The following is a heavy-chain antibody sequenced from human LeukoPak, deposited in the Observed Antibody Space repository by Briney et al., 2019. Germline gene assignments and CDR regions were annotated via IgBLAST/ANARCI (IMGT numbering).Heavy chain of an antibody. Sequence: GGSLRLSCAASGFAVSDYTMNWVRQAPGKGLEWISSISRSQTYIYYADSVKGRFAISRDNSKNTLYLQMNSLRAEDTAVYYCATVPAATCDYWGQGTLVTVSS. CDR2: ISRSQTYI. D-gene: IGHD2-2*01. V-gene: IGHV3-21*01. CDR1: GFAVSDYT. J-gene: IGHJ4*02. CDR3: ATVPAATCDY.